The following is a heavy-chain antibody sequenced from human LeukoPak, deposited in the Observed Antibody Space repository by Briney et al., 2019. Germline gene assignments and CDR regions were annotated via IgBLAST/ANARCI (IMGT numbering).Heavy chain of an antibody. CDR2: IYYSGCT. V-gene: IGHV4-59*08. CDR3: ARQGSGWTQGFDY. J-gene: IGHJ4*02. Sequence: PSETLSLTCTAPGGSISSYNWCWIRQPPGKRLEWNGYIYYSGCTNYNPSLKSRVTISVDKSKNQFSLKLNSVTAADTAVYYCARQGSGWTQGFDYWGQGTLVTVSS. D-gene: IGHD6-19*01. CDR1: GGSISSYN.